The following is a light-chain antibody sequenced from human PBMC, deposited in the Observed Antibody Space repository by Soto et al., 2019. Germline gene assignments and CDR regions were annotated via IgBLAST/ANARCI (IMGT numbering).Light chain of an antibody. CDR3: SSYTSSITRV. CDR2: DVS. J-gene: IGLJ1*01. CDR1: SSDVGGYNY. Sequence: QSVLTQPASVSGSPGQSIAISCTGTSSDVGGYNYVSWYQLHPDKAPKLIIYDVSNRPSGVSNRFSGSKSGNTASLTISGLQPEDEDDYYCSSYTSSITRVFGTGTKLTVL. V-gene: IGLV2-14*01.